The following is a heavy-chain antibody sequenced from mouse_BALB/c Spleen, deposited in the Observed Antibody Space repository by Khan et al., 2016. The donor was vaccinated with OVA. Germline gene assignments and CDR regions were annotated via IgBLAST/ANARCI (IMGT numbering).Heavy chain of an antibody. CDR1: GFSFSSYS. CDR3: TRQRGYYGSNPYFDY. J-gene: IGHJ2*01. CDR2: ISSCGSYT. V-gene: IGHV5-6-4*01. D-gene: IGHD1-1*01. Sequence: VQLKESGGGLVRPGGSLKLSCAASGFSFSSYSMSWVRQTPEKRLEWVATISSCGSYTYYPDSVKGRFTISRDNAKNTLYLQMSSLKSEDTAMYYCTRQRGYYGSNPYFDYWGQGTTLTVSA.